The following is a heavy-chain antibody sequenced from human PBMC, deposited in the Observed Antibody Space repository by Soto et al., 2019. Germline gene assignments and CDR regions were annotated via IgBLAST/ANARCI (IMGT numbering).Heavy chain of an antibody. CDR3: ARERFLQSRGMDV. V-gene: IGHV3-11*01. J-gene: IGHJ6*01. CDR1: GFTFSDYY. CDR2: ISSSGSTI. D-gene: IGHD3-3*01. Sequence: PGGSLRLSCAASGFTFSDYYMSWIRQAPWKGLEWVSYISSSGSTIYYADSVKGRFTISRDNAKNSLYLQMNSLRAEDTAVYYWARERFLQSRGMDVWGQGITVTVSS.